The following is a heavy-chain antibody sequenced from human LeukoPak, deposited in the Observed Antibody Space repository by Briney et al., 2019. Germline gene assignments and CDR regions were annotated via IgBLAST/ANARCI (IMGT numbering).Heavy chain of an antibody. Sequence: PGGSLRLSCAASGFTVSSNYMSWVRQAPGKGLEWVSVIYSGGSTYYADSVKGRFTISRDNSKNTLYLQMNSLRAEDTAVYYCAKSRIAAAETGYWGQGTLVTVSS. V-gene: IGHV3-66*01. CDR3: AKSRIAAAETGY. D-gene: IGHD6-13*01. CDR1: GFTVSSNY. J-gene: IGHJ4*02. CDR2: IYSGGST.